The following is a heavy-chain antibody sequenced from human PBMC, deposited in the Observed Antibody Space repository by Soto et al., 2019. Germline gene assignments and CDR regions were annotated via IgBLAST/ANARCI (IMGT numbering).Heavy chain of an antibody. V-gene: IGHV1-18*01. J-gene: IGHJ5*02. CDR1: GYTFTSYG. CDR2: ISADNGNT. CDR3: ARGFTGTPCFDP. Sequence: ASVKVSCKASGYTFTSYGISWVRQAPGQGLEWMGWISADNGNTNYAQKIQGRVTMTTDTSTSTAYMELRSLRSDDTAVYYCARGFTGTPCFDPWGQGTLVRVSS. D-gene: IGHD1-1*01.